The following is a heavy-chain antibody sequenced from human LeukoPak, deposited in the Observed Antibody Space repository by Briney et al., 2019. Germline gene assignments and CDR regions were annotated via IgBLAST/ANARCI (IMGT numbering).Heavy chain of an antibody. V-gene: IGHV4-59*01. J-gene: IGHJ6*03. D-gene: IGHD6-6*01. CDR2: IYYSGST. Sequence: PSETLSLTCTVSGGSISSYYWSWIRQPPGKGLEWIGYIYYSGSTNYNPSLKSRVTISVDTSKNQFSLKLSSVTAADTAVYYCARLAARPNYYYYYMDVWGKGTTLTVSS. CDR1: GGSISSYY. CDR3: ARLAARPNYYYYYMDV.